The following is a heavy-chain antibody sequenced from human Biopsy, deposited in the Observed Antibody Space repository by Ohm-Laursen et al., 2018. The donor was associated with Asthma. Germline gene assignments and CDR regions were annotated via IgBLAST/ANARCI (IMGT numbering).Heavy chain of an antibody. Sequence: SLRLSCAASGFTFSHYWMHWVRQAPGKGLVWVSRINGDGSSTSYADSVKGRFTISRDNVKKKLSLQMNSLRAEDTAVYYCARGYDSSSWGQGTPVTVSS. J-gene: IGHJ5*02. CDR2: INGDGSST. V-gene: IGHV3-74*01. CDR3: ARGYDSSS. D-gene: IGHD6-6*01. CDR1: GFTFSHYW.